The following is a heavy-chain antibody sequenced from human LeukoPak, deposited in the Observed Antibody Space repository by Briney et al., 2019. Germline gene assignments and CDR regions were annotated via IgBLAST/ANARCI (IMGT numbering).Heavy chain of an antibody. CDR3: ARRALRYCSSTSCPAQYYGVDV. Sequence: GGSLRLSCAASGFIFSSYWMSWVRQAPGKGLERGANIKEEGREKNYVDSVKGRFTISRDNAKNSLYLQTNSLRAEDTAVYYCARRALRYCSSTSCPAQYYGVDVWGKGTTVTVSS. V-gene: IGHV3-7*03. CDR1: GFIFSSYW. D-gene: IGHD2-2*01. J-gene: IGHJ6*04. CDR2: IKEEGREK.